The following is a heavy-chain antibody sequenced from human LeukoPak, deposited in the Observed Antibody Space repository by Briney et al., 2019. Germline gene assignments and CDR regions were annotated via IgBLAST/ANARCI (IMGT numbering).Heavy chain of an antibody. CDR3: ARLPLTGVYYYYDYMDV. D-gene: IGHD1-20*01. CDR2: IYYSGST. Sequence: SETLSLTCTVSGGPISSSRYYWGWIRQPPGKGLEWIGSIYYSGSTYYNPSLKSRVTISVDTSKNQFSLKLSSVTAADTAVYYCARLPLTGVYYYYDYMDVWGKGTTVTVSS. CDR1: GGPISSSRYY. V-gene: IGHV4-39*07. J-gene: IGHJ6*03.